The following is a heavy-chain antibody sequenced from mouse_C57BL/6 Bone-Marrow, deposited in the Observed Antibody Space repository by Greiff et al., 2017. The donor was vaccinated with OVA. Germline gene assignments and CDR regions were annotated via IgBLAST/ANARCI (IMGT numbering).Heavy chain of an antibody. CDR2: IYPGGGYT. V-gene: IGHV1-63*01. D-gene: IGHD1-1*01. Sequence: QVQLQQSGAELVRPGTSVKMSCKASGYTFTNYWIGWAKQRPGHGLEWIGDIYPGGGYTNYNEKFKGKATLTADKSSSTAYMQFSSLTSEDSAIYDCARYYGSSYAWFAYWGQGTLVTVSA. CDR3: ARYYGSSYAWFAY. CDR1: GYTFTNYW. J-gene: IGHJ3*01.